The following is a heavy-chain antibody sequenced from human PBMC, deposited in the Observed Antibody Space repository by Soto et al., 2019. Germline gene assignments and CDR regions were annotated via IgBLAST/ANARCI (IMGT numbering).Heavy chain of an antibody. D-gene: IGHD3-22*01. CDR2: IWYDGSNK. J-gene: IGHJ4*02. Sequence: QVQLVESGGGVVQPGRSLRLSCAASGFTFSSYGRHWVRQAPGKGLEWVAVIWYDGSNKYYADSVKGRFTISRDNSKNTLYLQMNSLRAEDTAVYYCARDAGYYKGILFDYWGQGTLVTVSS. CDR1: GFTFSSYG. V-gene: IGHV3-33*01. CDR3: ARDAGYYKGILFDY.